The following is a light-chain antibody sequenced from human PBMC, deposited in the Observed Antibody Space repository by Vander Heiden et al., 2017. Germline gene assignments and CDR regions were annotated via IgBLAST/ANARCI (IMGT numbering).Light chain of an antibody. CDR1: TSDVGAYNY. Sequence: QSALTQPASVSWSPGQSITISCTGTTSDVGAYNYVSWYQQHPGKAPKLMIYDVTNRPSGVSTRFSGSKSGNTASLTISGLQAEDEADYYCSSYTSSSTQVFGTGTKVTVL. J-gene: IGLJ1*01. CDR2: DVT. CDR3: SSYTSSSTQV. V-gene: IGLV2-14*03.